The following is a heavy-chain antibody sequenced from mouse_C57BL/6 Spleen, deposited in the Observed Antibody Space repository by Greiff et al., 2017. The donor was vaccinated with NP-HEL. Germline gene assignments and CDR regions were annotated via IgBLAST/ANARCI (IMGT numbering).Heavy chain of an antibody. V-gene: IGHV8-8*01. CDR3: ARIYYYGSRMDYAMDY. Sequence: QVTLKECGPGILQPSQTLSLTCSFSGFSLSTFGMGVGWIRQPSGKGLEWLAHIWWDDDKYYNPALKSRLTISKDTSKNQVFLKIANVDTADTATYYCARIYYYGSRMDYAMDYWGQGTSVTVSS. CDR2: IWWDDDK. CDR1: GFSLSTFGMG. J-gene: IGHJ4*01. D-gene: IGHD1-1*01.